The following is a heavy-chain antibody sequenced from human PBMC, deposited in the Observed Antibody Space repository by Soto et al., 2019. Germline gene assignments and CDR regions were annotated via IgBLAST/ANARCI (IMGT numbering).Heavy chain of an antibody. CDR1: GFTFSIYS. J-gene: IGHJ4*02. V-gene: IGHV3-30*18. CDR2: ISYDGSNK. Sequence: QVQLVESGGGVVQPGRSLRLSCAASGFTFSIYSMHWVRQAPGKGLEWVAVISYDGSNKYYADSVKGRFTISRDNSKNTLYLQMNSLRAEDTAVYYCAKPIGVGATFDYWGQGTLVTVSS. D-gene: IGHD1-26*01. CDR3: AKPIGVGATFDY.